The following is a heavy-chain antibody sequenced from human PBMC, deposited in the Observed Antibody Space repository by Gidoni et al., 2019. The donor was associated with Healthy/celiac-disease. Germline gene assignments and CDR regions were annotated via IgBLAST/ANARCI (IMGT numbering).Heavy chain of an antibody. J-gene: IGHJ4*02. Sequence: EVQLVESGGGVVQPGRYLRRASAASGFTFDDYAMHWVRQAPGKGLEWVAGISGNSGSIGYAYSVKGRFTISRDIAKNSLYLQMHSLRAADTALYYCAKVPDRGYSGYDPLFDYWGQGTLVTVSS. CDR1: GFTFDDYA. D-gene: IGHD5-12*01. V-gene: IGHV3-9*01. CDR2: ISGNSGSI. CDR3: AKVPDRGYSGYDPLFDY.